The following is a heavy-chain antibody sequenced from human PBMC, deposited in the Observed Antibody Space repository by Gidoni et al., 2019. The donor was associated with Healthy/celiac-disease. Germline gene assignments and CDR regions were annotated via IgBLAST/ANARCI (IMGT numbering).Heavy chain of an antibody. CDR3: ARDRGTTLLGMSYYYYYGMDV. Sequence: QVQLQESGPGLVKPSETLSLTCTVSGGSISSYYWSWIRQPAGKGLEWIGRIYTSGSTNYNPSLKSRVTMSVDTSKNQFSLKLSSVTAADTAVYYCARDRGTTLLGMSYYYYYGMDVWGQGTTVTVS. D-gene: IGHD1-7*01. J-gene: IGHJ6*02. V-gene: IGHV4-4*07. CDR1: GGSISSYY. CDR2: IYTSGST.